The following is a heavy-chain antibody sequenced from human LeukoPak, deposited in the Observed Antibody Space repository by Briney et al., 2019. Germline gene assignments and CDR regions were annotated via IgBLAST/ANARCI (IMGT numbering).Heavy chain of an antibody. V-gene: IGHV5-51*01. CDR3: ARSMAYYYGSGTSHRGYGMDV. Sequence: GESLKISCKGSGYSFTRYWIGWVRQMPGKGLEWMGIIYPGDSDTRYSPSFQGQVTISADKSISTAYLQWSSLKASDTAMYYCARSMAYYYGSGTSHRGYGMDVWGQGTTVTVSS. CDR2: IYPGDSDT. CDR1: GYSFTRYW. J-gene: IGHJ6*02. D-gene: IGHD3-10*01.